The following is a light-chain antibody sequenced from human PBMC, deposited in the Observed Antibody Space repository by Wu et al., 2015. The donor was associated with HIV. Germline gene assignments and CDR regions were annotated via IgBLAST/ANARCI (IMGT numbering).Light chain of an antibody. J-gene: IGKJ1*01. CDR1: DIGHF. V-gene: IGKV1-8*01. Sequence: SASLGGQSHHHLSGESDIGHFLGWYVQKSGEAPKLLIFATSRVESGVPARISGSGDGTDFGLIIDGLQSEDIGTYYCQQVSAFPQTFGQGTRVDLK. CDR2: ATS. CDR3: QQVSAFPQT.